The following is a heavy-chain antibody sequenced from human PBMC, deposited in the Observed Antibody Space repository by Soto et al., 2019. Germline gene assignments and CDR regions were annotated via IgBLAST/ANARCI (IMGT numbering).Heavy chain of an antibody. CDR1: GYTFTSYA. Sequence: GASVKVSCKASGYTFTSYAMHWVRQAPGQRLEWMGWINAGNGNTKYSQKFQGRVTIARDTSASTAYMELSSLRSEDTAVYYCARGGRYSSSCPWYWGQGTLVTVSS. D-gene: IGHD6-13*01. CDR2: INAGNGNT. V-gene: IGHV1-3*01. CDR3: ARGGRYSSSCPWY. J-gene: IGHJ4*02.